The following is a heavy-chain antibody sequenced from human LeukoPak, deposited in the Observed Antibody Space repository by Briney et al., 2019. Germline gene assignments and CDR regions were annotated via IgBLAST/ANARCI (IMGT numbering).Heavy chain of an antibody. J-gene: IGHJ5*02. Sequence: GSSVKVSCKASGGTLSSYAISWGRQAPGQGLEGMGSIIPIFCTANYAQKFQGRVTITTDESTSTAYMELSSLRSEDTAVYYCARDDSSGYYTPLSSWGQGTLVTVSS. CDR2: IIPIFCTA. CDR3: ARDDSSGYYTPLSS. V-gene: IGHV1-69*05. D-gene: IGHD3-22*01. CDR1: GGTLSSYA.